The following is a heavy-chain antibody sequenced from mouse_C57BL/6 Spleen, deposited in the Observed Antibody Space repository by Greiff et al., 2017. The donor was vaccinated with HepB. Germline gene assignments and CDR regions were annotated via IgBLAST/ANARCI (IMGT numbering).Heavy chain of an antibody. V-gene: IGHV5-9-1*02. Sequence: EVKLVESGEGLVKPGGSLKLSCAASGFTFSSYAMSWVRQTPEKRLEWVAYISSGGDYIYYADTVKGRFTISRDNARNTLYLQMSSLKSEDTAMYYCTREYYGSSFFAYWGQGTLVTVSA. CDR2: ISSGGDYI. D-gene: IGHD1-1*01. J-gene: IGHJ3*01. CDR1: GFTFSSYA. CDR3: TREYYGSSFFAY.